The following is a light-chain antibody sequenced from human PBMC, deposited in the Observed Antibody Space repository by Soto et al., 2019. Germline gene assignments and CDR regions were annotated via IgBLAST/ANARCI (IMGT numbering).Light chain of an antibody. Sequence: DIQMTQSPSSLSASVGDRVTITCRASLTISSSLNWYQQKPGKAPDLLIYAASNLQSGVPSRFSGSGSGSDFTLTISSLQPEDFATYYCQQSYSSPQMYTFGQGTRLEIK. CDR3: QQSYSSPQMYT. CDR1: LTISSS. V-gene: IGKV1-39*01. CDR2: AAS. J-gene: IGKJ2*01.